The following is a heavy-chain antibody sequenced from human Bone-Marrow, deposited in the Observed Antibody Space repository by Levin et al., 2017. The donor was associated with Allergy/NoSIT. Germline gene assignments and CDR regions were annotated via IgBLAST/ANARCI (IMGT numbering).Heavy chain of an antibody. J-gene: IGHJ6*02. Sequence: PSETLSLTCSVSGDSINSFYWSWIRQPAGKGLEWIGRIFSSGGTVYNPSLNSRVTMLVDTSKNPFSLKMNSLTAAATAVYNCAREKPVPVGGRPTYNDSGMDVWGQGTTVTVSS. D-gene: IGHD1-14*01. CDR3: AREKPVPVGGRPTYNDSGMDV. CDR2: IFSSGGT. V-gene: IGHV4-4*07. CDR1: GDSINSFY.